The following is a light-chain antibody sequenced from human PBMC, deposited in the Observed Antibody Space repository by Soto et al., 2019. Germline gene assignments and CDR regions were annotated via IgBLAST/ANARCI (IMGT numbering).Light chain of an antibody. CDR1: QSVSSY. Sequence: EIVLTQSPAILSLSPGERATLSCRASQSVSSYLAWYQQKPGQAPRLLIYDASNRATGIPARFSGSGSGTDFTLTISSLEPEDFPVYYCQQRSNWPPITFGQGTRLEIK. CDR3: QQRSNWPPIT. CDR2: DAS. V-gene: IGKV3-11*01. J-gene: IGKJ5*01.